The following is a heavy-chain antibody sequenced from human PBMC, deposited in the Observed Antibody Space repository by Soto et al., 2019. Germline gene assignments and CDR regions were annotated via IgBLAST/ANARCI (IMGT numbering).Heavy chain of an antibody. CDR3: AKGGSGSYSNAFDI. J-gene: IGHJ3*02. CDR1: GGSISSSSYY. D-gene: IGHD3-10*01. Sequence: SETLSLTCTVSGGSISSSSYYWGWIRQPPGKGLEWIGSIYYSGSTYYNPSLKSRVTISVDTSKNQFSQKLSSVTAADTAVYYCAKGGSGSYSNAFDIWGQGTMVTVSS. CDR2: IYYSGST. V-gene: IGHV4-39*01.